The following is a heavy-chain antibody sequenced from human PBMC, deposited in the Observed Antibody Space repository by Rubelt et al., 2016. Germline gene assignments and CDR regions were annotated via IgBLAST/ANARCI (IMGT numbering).Heavy chain of an antibody. CDR1: GFSFSSHG. CDR3: AKDPTLTGG. V-gene: IGHV3-30*02. CDR2: ILFDGSDK. D-gene: IGHD4-11*01. J-gene: IGHJ6*02. Sequence: GGSLRLSCAASGFSFSSHGMNWVRQAPGRGLEWVAFILFDGSDKKYGDSVKGGFTISRDNYKNTLYLQMNSLRVEDTAVYYCAKDPTLTGGWGQGTTVTVSS.